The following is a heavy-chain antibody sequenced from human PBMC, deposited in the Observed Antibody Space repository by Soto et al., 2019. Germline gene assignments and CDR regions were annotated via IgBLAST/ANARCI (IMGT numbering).Heavy chain of an antibody. Sequence: PSETLSLTCAVYGGSFSGYYWSWIRQPPGKGLEWIGEINHSGSTNYNPSLKSRVTISVDTSKNQFSLKLSSVTAADTAVYYCGRSRGRYCSSTSCYTDYHHYGMEVWGQGTTLTVSS. J-gene: IGHJ6*02. V-gene: IGHV4-34*01. CDR1: GGSFSGYY. CDR3: GRSRGRYCSSTSCYTDYHHYGMEV. D-gene: IGHD2-2*02. CDR2: INHSGST.